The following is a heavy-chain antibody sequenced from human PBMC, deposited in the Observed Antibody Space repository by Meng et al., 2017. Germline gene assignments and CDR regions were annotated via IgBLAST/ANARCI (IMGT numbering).Heavy chain of an antibody. CDR1: GYNFPDYY. Sequence: QVPLVQTGADVKKPGASLKVSCKPSGYNFPDYYIHWVRRAPGQGLEWMGRINPKSGDTHYAQKFQARVTMTGDTSISTAYMELSGLRSDDTAMYYCARDEDISAAGKLFGDYWGQGTLVTVSS. CDR2: INPKSGDT. J-gene: IGHJ4*02. CDR3: ARDEDISAAGKLFGDY. V-gene: IGHV1-2*06. D-gene: IGHD6-25*01.